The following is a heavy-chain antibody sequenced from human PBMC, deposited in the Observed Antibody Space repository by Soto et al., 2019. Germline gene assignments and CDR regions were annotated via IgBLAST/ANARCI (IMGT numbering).Heavy chain of an antibody. CDR1: GGSNSSYY. CDR3: ARARGVGATGYYYGMDV. J-gene: IGHJ6*02. CDR2: IYYSGST. D-gene: IGHD1-26*01. Sequence: PSETLSLTCTVSGGSNSSYYWSWIRQPPGKGLEWIGYIYYSGSTNYNPSLKSRVTISVDTSKNQFSLKLSSVTAADTAGYYCARARGVGATGYYYGMDVGGQGTAVTVS. V-gene: IGHV4-59*01.